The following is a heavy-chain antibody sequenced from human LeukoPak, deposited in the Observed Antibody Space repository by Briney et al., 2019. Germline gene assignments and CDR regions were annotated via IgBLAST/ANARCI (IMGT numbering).Heavy chain of an antibody. CDR3: AKDRDPGMLRPFNY. CDR2: ISDSGDSM. V-gene: IGHV3-23*01. J-gene: IGHJ4*02. D-gene: IGHD3-10*01. CDR1: RFTFSSYA. Sequence: GGSLRLSCVGSRFTFSSYAMNWVRQAPGKGLEWVSGISDSGDSMFYADSVRGRFTISRDNSKNTLYLQMNSLRAEDTAVYYCAKDRDPGMLRPFNYWGQGTLVTVSS.